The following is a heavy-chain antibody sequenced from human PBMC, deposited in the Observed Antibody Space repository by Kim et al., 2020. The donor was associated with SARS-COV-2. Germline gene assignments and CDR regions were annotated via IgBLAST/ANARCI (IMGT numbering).Heavy chain of an antibody. V-gene: IGHV3-33*01. D-gene: IGHD2-15*01. Sequence: GGSLRLSCAASGFTFSSYGMHWVRQAPCKGLEWVAVIWYDGSNKYYADSVKGRFTISRDNSKNTLYLQMNSLRAEDTAVYYCAREKGGGGIPLDYWGQGTLVTVSS. CDR3: AREKGGGGIPLDY. CDR2: IWYDGSNK. CDR1: GFTFSSYG. J-gene: IGHJ4*02.